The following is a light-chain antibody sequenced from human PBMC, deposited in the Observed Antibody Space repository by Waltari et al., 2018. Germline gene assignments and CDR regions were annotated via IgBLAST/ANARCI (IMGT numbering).Light chain of an antibody. CDR2: YAS. J-gene: IGKJ5*01. Sequence: EIVLTQSPVTLSLSPGERATLSCRASQSVSSYLTWYQQKPGQAPRLLIYYASHRATGIPARFSGSGSGTDFTLTISSLEPEDFAVYYCQQRSNWPPDFGQGTRLEIK. CDR1: QSVSSY. CDR3: QQRSNWPPD. V-gene: IGKV3-11*01.